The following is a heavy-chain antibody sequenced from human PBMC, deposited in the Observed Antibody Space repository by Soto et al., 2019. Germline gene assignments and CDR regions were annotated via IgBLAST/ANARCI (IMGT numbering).Heavy chain of an antibody. CDR1: GYTFTSYG. V-gene: IGHV1-18*01. CDR2: ITTDNSNT. Sequence: ASVKVSCKASGYTFTSYGISWVRQAPGEGLEWMGWITTDNSNTNYAQKFQGRVTMTTDTSTRTAYMELRILTSDDTAVYYCARTRGYSYGYADYWGQGTLVTVSS. J-gene: IGHJ4*02. CDR3: ARTRGYSYGYADY. D-gene: IGHD5-18*01.